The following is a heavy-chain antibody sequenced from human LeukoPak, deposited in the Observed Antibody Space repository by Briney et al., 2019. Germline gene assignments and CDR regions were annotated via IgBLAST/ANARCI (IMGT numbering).Heavy chain of an antibody. CDR2: IYYSGST. CDR3: ARDLRVVDYDFWSGYYYYYMDV. CDR1: GGSISSYY. Sequence: SETLSLTCTVSGGSISSYYWSWIRQPPGKGLEWIGYIYYSGSTNYNPSLKSRVTISVDTSKNQFSLKLSSVTAADTAVYYCARDLRVVDYDFWSGYYYYYMDVWGKGTTVTVSS. V-gene: IGHV4-59*01. D-gene: IGHD3-3*01. J-gene: IGHJ6*03.